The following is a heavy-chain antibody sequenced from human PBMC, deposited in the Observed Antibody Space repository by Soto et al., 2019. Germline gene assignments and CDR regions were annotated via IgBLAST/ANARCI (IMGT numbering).Heavy chain of an antibody. Sequence: PSETLSLTCAVYGGSFSGYYWSWIRQPPGKGLEWIGEINHSGSTNYNPSLKSRVTISVDRSKNQLSLKLSSVTAADTAVYYWARHMTTVTTVDYWGQGTLVTVSX. CDR1: GGSFSGYY. CDR3: ARHMTTVTTVDY. J-gene: IGHJ4*02. D-gene: IGHD4-17*01. CDR2: INHSGST. V-gene: IGHV4-34*07.